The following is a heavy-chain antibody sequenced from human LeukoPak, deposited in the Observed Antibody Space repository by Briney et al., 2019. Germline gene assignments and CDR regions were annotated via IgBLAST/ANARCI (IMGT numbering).Heavy chain of an antibody. CDR2: ISAYNGNT. Sequence: ASVKVSCKASGYTFTSYYMHWVRQAPGQGLEWMGWISAYNGNTNYAQKLQGRVTMTTDTSTSTAYMELRSLRSDDTAVYYCARVTDLFDWFSDYWGQGTLVTVSS. CDR1: GYTFTSYY. V-gene: IGHV1-18*04. CDR3: ARVTDLFDWFSDY. D-gene: IGHD3-9*01. J-gene: IGHJ4*02.